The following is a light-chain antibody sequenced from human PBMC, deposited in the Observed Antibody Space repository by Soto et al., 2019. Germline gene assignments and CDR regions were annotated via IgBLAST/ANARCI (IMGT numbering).Light chain of an antibody. V-gene: IGKV3-20*01. CDR3: QHYGSSPPMYT. CDR2: GAS. CDR1: QSVSSNY. Sequence: EIVLTQSPGTLSLSPGERATLSCRASQSVSSNYLAWYQQKPGQAPGLLIYGASSRATGISDRFSGSGSGTDFTLTISGVEPEDFAVYYCQHYGSSPPMYTFGQGTKLEIK. J-gene: IGKJ2*01.